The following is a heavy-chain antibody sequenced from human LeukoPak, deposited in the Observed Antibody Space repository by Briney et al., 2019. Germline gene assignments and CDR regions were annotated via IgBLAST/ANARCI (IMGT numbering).Heavy chain of an antibody. D-gene: IGHD4-11*01. Sequence: GGSLRLSCAASGFTFSSYWMHWVRQAPGKGLVWVSRINSDGSSTSYADSVKGRFTNSKDNAKNTLYLQMNSLRAEDTAVYYCARDPPTTAPPMDVWGKGTTVTVSS. CDR3: ARDPPTTAPPMDV. CDR1: GFTFSSYW. V-gene: IGHV3-74*01. CDR2: INSDGSST. J-gene: IGHJ6*03.